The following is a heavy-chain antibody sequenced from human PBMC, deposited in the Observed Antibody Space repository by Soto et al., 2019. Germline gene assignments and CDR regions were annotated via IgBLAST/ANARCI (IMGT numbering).Heavy chain of an antibody. J-gene: IGHJ4*02. D-gene: IGHD3-9*01. CDR2: ISYDGSNK. Sequence: QVQLVGSGGGVVQPGRSLRLSCAASGFTFSSYGMHWVRQAPGKGLEWVAVISYDGSNKYYADSVKGRFTISRDNSKNTLYLQMNSLRAEDTAVYYCAKVRELRYFDWFPQNDYWGQGTLVTVSS. V-gene: IGHV3-30*18. CDR3: AKVRELRYFDWFPQNDY. CDR1: GFTFSSYG.